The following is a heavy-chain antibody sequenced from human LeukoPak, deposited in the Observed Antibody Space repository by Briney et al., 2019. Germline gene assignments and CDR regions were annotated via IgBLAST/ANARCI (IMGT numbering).Heavy chain of an antibody. CDR3: ARLGSQYCSSTSCFDY. J-gene: IGHJ4*02. CDR2: INHSGST. CDR1: GGSFSGYY. Sequence: SETLSLTCAVYGGSFSGYYWSWIRQPPGKGLEWIGEINHSGSTNYNPSLKSRVTTSVDTSKNQFSLKLSSVTAADTAVYYCARLGSQYCSSTSCFDYWGQGTLVTVSS. D-gene: IGHD2-2*01. V-gene: IGHV4-34*01.